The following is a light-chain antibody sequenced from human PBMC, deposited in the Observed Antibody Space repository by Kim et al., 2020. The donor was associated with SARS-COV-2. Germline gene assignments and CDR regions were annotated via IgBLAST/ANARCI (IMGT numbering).Light chain of an antibody. J-gene: IGKJ2*01. V-gene: IGKV3-11*01. Sequence: TLSLSPGERATLSCRARQSVSSYLAWYQQKPGQAPRLLIYDASNRATGIPARFSGSGSGTDFTLTISSLEPEDFAVYYCQQRSNYTFGQGTKLEI. CDR3: QQRSNYT. CDR2: DAS. CDR1: QSVSSY.